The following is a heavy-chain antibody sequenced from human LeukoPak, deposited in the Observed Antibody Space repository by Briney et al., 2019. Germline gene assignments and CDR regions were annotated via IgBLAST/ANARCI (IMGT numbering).Heavy chain of an antibody. V-gene: IGHV4-59*06. CDR1: GGSISSYY. CDR3: ARADGSGSYFHFDY. J-gene: IGHJ4*02. Sequence: PSETLSLTCTVSGGSISSYYWSWIRQHPGKGLEWIGYIYYSGSTYYNPSLKSRVTISVDTSKNQFSLKLSSVTAADTAVYYCARADGSGSYFHFDYWGQGTLVTVSS. D-gene: IGHD3-10*01. CDR2: IYYSGST.